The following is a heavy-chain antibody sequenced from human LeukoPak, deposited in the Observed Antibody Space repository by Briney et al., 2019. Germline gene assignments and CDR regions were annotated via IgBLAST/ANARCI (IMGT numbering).Heavy chain of an antibody. CDR3: ARSGGSSRYSPFDI. V-gene: IGHV3-7*01. D-gene: IGHD2-2*01. CDR1: GFTFSRYC. CDR2: IEQDGSEK. J-gene: IGHJ3*02. Sequence: PGGSLRLSCAASGFTFSRYCMSWVRQAPGKGLEGVANIEQDGSEKHYVDSAKGRFTISRDNAKNSLYLQVDSLTAEDTAVYYCARSGGSSRYSPFDIWGQGTMVTVSS.